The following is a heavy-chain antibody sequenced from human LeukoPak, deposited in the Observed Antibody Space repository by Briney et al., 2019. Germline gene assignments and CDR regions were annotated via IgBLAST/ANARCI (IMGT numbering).Heavy chain of an antibody. Sequence: GGSLRLSCAASGFTFSSYGMHWVRQAPGKGLEWVAFIWYDGSNKYYADSVKGRFTISRDNSKNTLYLQMNSLRAEDTAVYYCAKDRTALAAAAYYFDYWGQGTLVTVSS. CDR3: AKDRTALAAAAYYFDY. V-gene: IGHV3-30*02. CDR1: GFTFSSYG. D-gene: IGHD6-13*01. J-gene: IGHJ4*02. CDR2: IWYDGSNK.